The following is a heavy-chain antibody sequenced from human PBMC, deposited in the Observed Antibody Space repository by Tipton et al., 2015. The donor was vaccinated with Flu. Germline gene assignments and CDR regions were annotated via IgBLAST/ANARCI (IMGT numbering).Heavy chain of an antibody. J-gene: IGHJ5*02. CDR1: GDSISSDYH. Sequence: TLSLTCAVSGDSISSDYHWGWIRQFPGKGLEWIGSIHYSGSTYNNPSLKSRVTVSVDTSNNQFSLNLNSVTAGDTAVYYCAGHSDGPDGSGRPNWFDPWGRGTLVTVSS. D-gene: IGHD6-19*01. CDR2: IHYSGST. V-gene: IGHV4-38-2*01. CDR3: AGHSDGPDGSGRPNWFDP.